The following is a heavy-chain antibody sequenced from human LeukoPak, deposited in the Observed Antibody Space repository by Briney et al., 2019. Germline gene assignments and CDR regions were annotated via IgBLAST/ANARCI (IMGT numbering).Heavy chain of an antibody. Sequence: GGSLRLSCAASGFTFSSYGMSWVRQAPGKGLECVSVISGSGTSTYYADSVKGRFTISRDNSKNTLYLQINSLRAEDTAVYYCARPVVAATTPDTFDIWGQGTMVTVSS. CDR3: ARPVVAATTPDTFDI. CDR1: GFTFSSYG. D-gene: IGHD2-15*01. J-gene: IGHJ3*02. CDR2: ISGSGTST. V-gene: IGHV3-23*01.